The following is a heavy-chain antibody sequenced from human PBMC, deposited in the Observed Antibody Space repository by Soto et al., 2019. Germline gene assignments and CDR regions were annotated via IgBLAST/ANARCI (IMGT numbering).Heavy chain of an antibody. CDR2: INPSGGST. V-gene: IGHV1-46*01. Sequence: ASVKVSCKASGYTFTSYYMHWVRQAPGQGLEWMGIINPSGGSTSYAQNFQGRVTMTRDTSTSTVYMELSSLRSEDTAVYYCARVRYCSGGSCYSGSRRGMDVWGQGTTVTVSS. D-gene: IGHD2-15*01. J-gene: IGHJ6*02. CDR1: GYTFTSYY. CDR3: ARVRYCSGGSCYSGSRRGMDV.